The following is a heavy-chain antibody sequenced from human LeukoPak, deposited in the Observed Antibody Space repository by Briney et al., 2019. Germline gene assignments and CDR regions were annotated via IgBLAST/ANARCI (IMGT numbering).Heavy chain of an antibody. CDR2: ISSSGSTI. V-gene: IGHV3-48*03. CDR3: AKVYCSGGSCPKFSYYFDY. CDR1: GFTFSSYE. J-gene: IGHJ4*02. Sequence: GGSLRLSCAASGFTFSSYEMNWVRQAPGKGLEWVSYISSSGSTIYYADSVKGRFTISRDNAKNSLYLQMNSLRAEDTAVYYCAKVYCSGGSCPKFSYYFDYWGQGTLVTVSS. D-gene: IGHD2-15*01.